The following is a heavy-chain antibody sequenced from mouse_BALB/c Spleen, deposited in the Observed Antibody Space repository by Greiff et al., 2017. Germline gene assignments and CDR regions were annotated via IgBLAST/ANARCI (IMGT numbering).Heavy chain of an antibody. D-gene: IGHD1-2*01. CDR1: GFTFSSYA. J-gene: IGHJ2*01. CDR2: ISSGGST. Sequence: EVMLVESGGGLVKPGGSLKLSCAASGFTFSSYAMSWVRQTPEKRLEWVASISSGGSTYYPDSVKGRFTISRDNARNILYLQMSSLRSEDTAMYYCARTGTATPDYWGQGTTLTVSS. CDR3: ARTGTATPDY. V-gene: IGHV5-6-5*01.